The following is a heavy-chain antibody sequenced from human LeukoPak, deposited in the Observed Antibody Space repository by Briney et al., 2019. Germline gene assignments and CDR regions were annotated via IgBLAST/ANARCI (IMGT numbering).Heavy chain of an antibody. D-gene: IGHD3-22*01. CDR1: GGSVSSGSYY. V-gene: IGHV4-61*01. CDR2: IYYSGST. J-gene: IGHJ5*02. CDR3: ARSTYYYDSSGYS. Sequence: SETLCLTCTVSGGSVSSGSYYWSWIRQPPGKGLEWIGYIYYSGSTSYNPSLKSRVTISVDTSKNQFSLKLSSVTAADTAVYYCARSTYYYDSSGYSWGQGTLVTVSS.